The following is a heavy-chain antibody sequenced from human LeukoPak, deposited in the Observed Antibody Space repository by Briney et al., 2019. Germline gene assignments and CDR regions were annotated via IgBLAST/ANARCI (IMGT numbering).Heavy chain of an antibody. Sequence: PGGSLRLSCAASRFTFRNYWMTCVREAPGEGLEGVANINEDGSEKNYVDSVKGRFTISRDNGKNSLYLQMNSPRAEDTAVYYCARLTRGTTETYWGEGALVTVSS. V-gene: IGHV3-7*01. J-gene: IGHJ4*02. CDR3: ARLTRGTTETY. CDR1: RFTFRNYW. CDR2: INEDGSEK. D-gene: IGHD1-26*01.